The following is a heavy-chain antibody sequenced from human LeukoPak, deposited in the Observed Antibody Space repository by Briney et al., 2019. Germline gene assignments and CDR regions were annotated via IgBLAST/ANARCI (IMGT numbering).Heavy chain of an antibody. D-gene: IGHD6-13*01. V-gene: IGHV3-53*01. J-gene: IGHJ4*02. CDR2: IYGGGST. CDR3: ARGYSSSWPPDY. Sequence: GGSLRLSCAASGFTVSSNYMSWVRQAPGKGLEWVSVIYGGGSTYYADSVKGRFTISRDNSKNTLYLQMNSLRAEDTAVYYCARGYSSSWPPDYWGQGTLVTVSS. CDR1: GFTVSSNY.